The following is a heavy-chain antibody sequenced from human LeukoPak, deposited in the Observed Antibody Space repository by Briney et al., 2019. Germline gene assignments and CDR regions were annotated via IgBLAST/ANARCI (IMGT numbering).Heavy chain of an antibody. CDR2: ISGSGGST. Sequence: GGSLRLSCAASGFTFSSYAMSWVRQAPGKGLEWVSVISGSGGSTYYADSVKGRFTVSRDNSKNTLYLQMNSLRAEDTAVYYCAKDPSVRGNYPHFDYWGQGTLVTVSS. V-gene: IGHV3-23*01. CDR3: AKDPSVRGNYPHFDY. D-gene: IGHD1-7*01. CDR1: GFTFSSYA. J-gene: IGHJ4*02.